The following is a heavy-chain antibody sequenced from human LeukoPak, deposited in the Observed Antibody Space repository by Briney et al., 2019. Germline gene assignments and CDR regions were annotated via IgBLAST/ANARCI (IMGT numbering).Heavy chain of an antibody. Sequence: GGSLRLSCVASGFTFSSYGMHWVRQAPGKGLEWVAVIWYDGSNKYYADSVKGRFTISRDNSKNTLYLQMNSLRAEDTAVYYCARDRRGFDPWGQGTLVTVSS. J-gene: IGHJ5*02. CDR1: GFTFSSYG. CDR3: ARDRRGFDP. CDR2: IWYDGSNK. V-gene: IGHV3-33*01.